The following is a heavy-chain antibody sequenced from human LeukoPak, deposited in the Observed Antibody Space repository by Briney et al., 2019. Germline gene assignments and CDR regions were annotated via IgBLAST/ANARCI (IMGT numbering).Heavy chain of an antibody. V-gene: IGHV4-59*01. CDR2: IYYSEST. Sequence: PSETLSLTCTVSGGSISSYYWSWIRQPPGKGLEWIGYIYYSESTNYNPSLKSRVTISVDTSKNQFSLKLSSVTAADTAVYYCARHDYSAASNFDYWGQGTLVTVSS. CDR3: ARHDYSAASNFDY. D-gene: IGHD3-16*01. CDR1: GGSISSYY. J-gene: IGHJ4*02.